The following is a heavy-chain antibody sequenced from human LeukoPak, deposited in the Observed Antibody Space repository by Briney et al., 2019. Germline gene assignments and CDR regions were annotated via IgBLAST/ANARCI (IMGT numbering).Heavy chain of an antibody. J-gene: IGHJ6*03. CDR3: AKHLGSHSFLFYYMDV. CDR2: LSGSGGAT. D-gene: IGHD2-21*01. V-gene: IGHV3-23*01. CDR1: DCTFSRFA. Sequence: GGSPRLSCEASDCTFSRFAMSWIRQPPGTGLEWVSTLSGSGGATYYADSVKGRFTTSRDNSKDTLYLQMDNLRSDDTAVYYCAKHLGSHSFLFYYMDVWGKGTSVIVSS.